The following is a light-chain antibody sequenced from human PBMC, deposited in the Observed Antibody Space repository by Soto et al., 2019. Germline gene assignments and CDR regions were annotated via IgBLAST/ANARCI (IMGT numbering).Light chain of an antibody. CDR1: TSDDGGYKY. Sequence: QSALAQPASVSGSPGQSITISCTGTTSDDGGYKYVSWYQQHPGKAPKLMIYEVSNRPSGVSNRFSGSKSGNTASLSISGLQAEDEADYYCSSYTTIGTLAVFGTGTKLTVL. V-gene: IGLV2-14*01. CDR2: EVS. J-gene: IGLJ1*01. CDR3: SSYTTIGTLAV.